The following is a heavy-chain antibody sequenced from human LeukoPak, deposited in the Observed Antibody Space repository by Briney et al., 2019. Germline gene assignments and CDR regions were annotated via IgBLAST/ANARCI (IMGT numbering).Heavy chain of an antibody. J-gene: IGHJ6*02. CDR2: IYSSGST. CDR1: GFTVSSNY. Sequence: GGSLRLSCAASGFTVSSNYMSWVRQAPGKGLEWVSVIYSSGSTYYADSVKGRFTISRDNSKNTLYLQMNNLRAEDTAVYYCVYSTFYYYGMDVWGQGTTVTVSS. CDR3: VYSTFYYYGMDV. V-gene: IGHV3-66*01. D-gene: IGHD4-4*01.